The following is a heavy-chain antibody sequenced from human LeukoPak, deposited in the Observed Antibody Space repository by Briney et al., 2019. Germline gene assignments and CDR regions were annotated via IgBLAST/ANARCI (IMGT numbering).Heavy chain of an antibody. J-gene: IGHJ4*02. D-gene: IGHD4-17*01. CDR1: GFTFSSYA. Sequence: EGSLRLSCAASGFTFSSYAMSWVRQAPGKGLEWVSAISGSGGSTYYADSVKGRFTISRDNSKNTLYLQMNSLRAEDTAVYYCAKDPDYGDYFDYWGQGTLVTVSS. CDR2: ISGSGGST. CDR3: AKDPDYGDYFDY. V-gene: IGHV3-23*01.